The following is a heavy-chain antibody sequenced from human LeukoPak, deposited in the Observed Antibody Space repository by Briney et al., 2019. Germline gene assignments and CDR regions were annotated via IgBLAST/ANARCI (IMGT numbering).Heavy chain of an antibody. Sequence: SETLSLTCAVYGGSFSGYYWSWIRQPPGKGLEWIGEINHSGSTNYNPSLRSRVTISVDTSKNQFSLKLSSVTAADTAVYYCARVPMYYYDSSGSRYFQHWGQGTLVTVSS. J-gene: IGHJ1*01. CDR2: INHSGST. V-gene: IGHV4-34*01. CDR3: ARVPMYYYDSSGSRYFQH. D-gene: IGHD3-22*01. CDR1: GGSFSGYY.